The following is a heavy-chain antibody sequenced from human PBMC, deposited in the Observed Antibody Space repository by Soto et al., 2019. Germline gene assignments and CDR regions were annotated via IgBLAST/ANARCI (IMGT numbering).Heavy chain of an antibody. CDR2: VYYDGHNK. Sequence: QVQLVESGGGVVQPGRSQRLSCAASGFTFSMYGMHWVRQAPGKGLEWMATVYYDGHNKYYADSVRGRFTISRDNSKKMVYLQMNSLRAEDTAVYYCARDPPSTLGSFDIWGRGTMVTVSS. CDR1: GFTFSMYG. CDR3: ARDPPSTLGSFDI. J-gene: IGHJ3*02. D-gene: IGHD2-2*01. V-gene: IGHV3-33*01.